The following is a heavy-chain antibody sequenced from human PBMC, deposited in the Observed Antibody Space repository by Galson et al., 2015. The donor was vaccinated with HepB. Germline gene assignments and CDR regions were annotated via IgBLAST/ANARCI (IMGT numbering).Heavy chain of an antibody. V-gene: IGHV3-66*02. Sequence: SLRLSCAASGFTVSSNYMSWVRQAPGKGLEWVSVIYSGGYTYYADSVKGRFTISRDNSKNTLYLQMNSLRPEDTAVYYCAGTYSSSWYYDYWGQGTLVTVS. D-gene: IGHD6-13*01. J-gene: IGHJ4*02. CDR3: AGTYSSSWYYDY. CDR2: IYSGGYT. CDR1: GFTVSSNY.